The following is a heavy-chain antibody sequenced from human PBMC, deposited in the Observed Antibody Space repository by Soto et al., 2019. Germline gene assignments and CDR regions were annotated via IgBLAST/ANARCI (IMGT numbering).Heavy chain of an antibody. J-gene: IGHJ6*03. CDR3: ARGFGSFYYMDV. CDR1: GFPFSSYD. Sequence: PGGSLRLSCAASGFPFSSYDMHWVRQAPGRGLEWVSVIGTAGDTSYRGSVKGRFTISREKANNSLYLQMNSLLAGDTAVYYCARGFGSFYYMDVWGKGTTVTVSS. V-gene: IGHV3-13*01. D-gene: IGHD3-10*01. CDR2: IGTAGDT.